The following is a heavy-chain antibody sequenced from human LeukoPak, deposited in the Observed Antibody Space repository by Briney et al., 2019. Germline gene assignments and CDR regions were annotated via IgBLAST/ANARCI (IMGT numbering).Heavy chain of an antibody. J-gene: IGHJ6*03. V-gene: IGHV4-4*09. Sequence: PSEALSLTCTVSGGSISSYYWSWIRQPPGKGLEWIGYIYTSGSTNYNPSLKSRVTISVDTSKNQFSLKLSSVTAADTAVYYCASHIGGKDCSGGSCYYYYYMDVWGKGTTVTVSS. CDR3: ASHIGGKDCSGGSCYYYYYMDV. CDR1: GGSISSYY. D-gene: IGHD2-15*01. CDR2: IYTSGST.